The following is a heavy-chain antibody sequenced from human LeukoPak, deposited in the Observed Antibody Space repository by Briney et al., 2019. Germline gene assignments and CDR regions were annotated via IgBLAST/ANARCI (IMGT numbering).Heavy chain of an antibody. CDR1: AFIFSAGW. V-gene: IGHV3-7*01. J-gene: IGHJ4*02. CDR2: IKRDASAT. D-gene: IGHD5-18*01. Sequence: PGGSLRLSCVAPAFIFSAGWVSWVRQAPGKGLEWVAMIKRDASATYYVDSVKGRFTISRDNAKNSLYLQMNSLRVEDTAAYYCASLDTATSHRGASYWGQGTLVSVSS. CDR3: ASLDTATSHRGASY.